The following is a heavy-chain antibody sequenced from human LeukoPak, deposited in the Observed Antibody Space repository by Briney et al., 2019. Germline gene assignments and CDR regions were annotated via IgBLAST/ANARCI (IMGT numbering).Heavy chain of an antibody. CDR1: GGTFSSYA. CDR3: ARDGGIAAADAFDI. V-gene: IGHV1-2*04. J-gene: IGHJ3*02. CDR2: INPNSGGT. Sequence: ASVKVSCKASGGTFSSYAISWVRQAPGQGLEWMGWINPNSGGTNYAQKFQGWVTMTRDSSISTAYMELSRLRSDDTAVYYCARDGGIAAADAFDIWGQGTMVTVSS. D-gene: IGHD6-13*01.